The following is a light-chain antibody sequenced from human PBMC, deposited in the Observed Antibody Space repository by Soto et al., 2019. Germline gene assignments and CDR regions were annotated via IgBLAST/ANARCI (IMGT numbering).Light chain of an antibody. CDR3: QQYHTTPLS. CDR1: QSVLFSSNNKNY. J-gene: IGKJ4*01. CDR2: WAS. Sequence: DIVMTQSPDSLTVSLGERATINYKSSQSVLFSSNNKNYLAWYQQKPGQPPKLLIYWASTRESGVPDRFSGSGSGTDFTLTINALQAEDVAVYYCQQYHTTPLSFGGGTKVEIK. V-gene: IGKV4-1*01.